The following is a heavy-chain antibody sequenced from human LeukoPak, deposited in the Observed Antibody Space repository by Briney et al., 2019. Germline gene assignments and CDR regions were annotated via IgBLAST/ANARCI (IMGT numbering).Heavy chain of an antibody. CDR1: GFTFSSYN. D-gene: IGHD1-26*01. J-gene: IGHJ4*02. V-gene: IGHV3-21*01. Sequence: GGSLRLSCAASGFTFSSYNMNWVRQAPGKGLEWVSSITSGSSYRFYADSVKGRFTVSRNNAKNSLYLQMDSLRAEDTAVYYCARVFSGTYLNYHHFDYWGQGTLVTVPS. CDR3: ARVFSGTYLNYHHFDY. CDR2: ITSGSSYR.